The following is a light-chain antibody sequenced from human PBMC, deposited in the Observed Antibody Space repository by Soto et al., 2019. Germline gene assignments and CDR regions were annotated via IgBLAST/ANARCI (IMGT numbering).Light chain of an antibody. CDR3: MSFTSSNTYV. J-gene: IGLJ1*01. CDR1: SSDVGAYNF. CDR2: DVA. Sequence: SALTQPASVSGSPGQSITISCTGTSSDVGAYNFVSWYQHYPDKAPKVVIYDVANRPSGVSYRFSASQSGNSASLTISGLQAEDEADYYCMSFTSSNTYVFGTGTKXTVL. V-gene: IGLV2-14*03.